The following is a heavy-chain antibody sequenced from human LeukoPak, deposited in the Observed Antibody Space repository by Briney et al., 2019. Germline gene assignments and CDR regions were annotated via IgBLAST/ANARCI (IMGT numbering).Heavy chain of an antibody. Sequence: PGGSLRLSCAASGFTFSSYAMSWVRQAPGKGLEWVSAISGSGGSTYYADSVKGRLTISRDNSKNTLYLQMNSLRAEDTAVYYCAKDLGSRSEYHDYWGQGTLVTVSS. J-gene: IGHJ4*02. D-gene: IGHD2-15*01. CDR3: AKDLGSRSEYHDY. CDR2: ISGSGGST. V-gene: IGHV3-23*01. CDR1: GFTFSSYA.